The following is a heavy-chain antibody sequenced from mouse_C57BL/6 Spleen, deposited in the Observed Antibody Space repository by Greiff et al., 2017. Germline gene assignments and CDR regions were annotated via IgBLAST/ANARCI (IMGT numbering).Heavy chain of an antibody. CDR2: IYPGSGNT. V-gene: IGHV1-76*01. Sequence: VKVVESGAELVRPGASVKLSCKASGYTFTDYYINWVKQRPGQGLEWIARIYPGSGNTYYNEKFKGKATLTAEKSSSTAYMQLSSLTSEDSAVYFCAREGFITTVDWFAYWGQGTLVTVSA. D-gene: IGHD1-1*01. CDR1: GYTFTDYY. CDR3: AREGFITTVDWFAY. J-gene: IGHJ3*01.